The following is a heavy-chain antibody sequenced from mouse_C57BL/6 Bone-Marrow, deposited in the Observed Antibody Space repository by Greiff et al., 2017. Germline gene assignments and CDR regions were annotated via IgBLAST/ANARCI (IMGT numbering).Heavy chain of an antibody. J-gene: IGHJ4*01. D-gene: IGHD5-1*01. CDR1: GYTFTDYY. V-gene: IGHV1-26*01. Sequence: EVQLQQSGPELVKPGASVKLSCKASGYTFTDYYMTWVQQSHGKSLEWIGEINPNNGGTSYNQKFKGKSTLTVDKSSSTAYLELRSLTSEDAAVYYCDSYLHDWGQGTSVTVSS. CDR3: DSYLHD. CDR2: INPNNGGT.